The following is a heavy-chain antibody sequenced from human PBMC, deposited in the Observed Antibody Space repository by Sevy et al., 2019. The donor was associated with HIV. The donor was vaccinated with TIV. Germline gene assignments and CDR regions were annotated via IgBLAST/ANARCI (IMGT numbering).Heavy chain of an antibody. CDR1: GFTFSDYW. CDR2: IKHDGTDK. Sequence: GGSLRLSCAASGFTFSDYWMSWVRQAPGKGLELVANIKHDGTDKDYVDSVKGRFTISRDNAKKSLYLQLNSLRDEDTAVYYCARGGGWIDYWGQGNLVTVSS. J-gene: IGHJ4*02. CDR3: ARGGGWIDY. V-gene: IGHV3-7*01. D-gene: IGHD6-19*01.